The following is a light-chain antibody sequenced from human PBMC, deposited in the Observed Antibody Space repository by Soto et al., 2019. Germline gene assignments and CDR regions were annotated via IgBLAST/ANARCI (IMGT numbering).Light chain of an antibody. CDR3: SSYTSSSIDYV. V-gene: IGLV2-14*01. Sequence: QSALTQPASVSGSPGQSITISCTGTSSDVGGYNDVSWYQQHPGKAPKLMIYEVSNRPSGVSNRFSGSKSGNTASLTISGLQAEDEADYYYSSYTSSSIDYVFGTGTKLTVL. J-gene: IGLJ1*01. CDR1: SSDVGGYND. CDR2: EVS.